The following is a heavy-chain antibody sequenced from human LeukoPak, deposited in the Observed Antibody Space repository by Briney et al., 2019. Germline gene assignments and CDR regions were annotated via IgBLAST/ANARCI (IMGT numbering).Heavy chain of an antibody. D-gene: IGHD2-21*01. CDR3: ARFWHCGFSTCWAVNGFDY. V-gene: IGHV1-2*02. Sequence: ASVKVSCKASGYSFIGYFIHWVRQAPGQGLEWMGWIDSNSGETHYAQKFQGRFTMTKDTSIRTAYMELSSLRSDDTAIYYCARFWHCGFSTCWAVNGFDYWGQGTEVTVSP. CDR2: IDSNSGET. J-gene: IGHJ3*01. CDR1: GYSFIGYF.